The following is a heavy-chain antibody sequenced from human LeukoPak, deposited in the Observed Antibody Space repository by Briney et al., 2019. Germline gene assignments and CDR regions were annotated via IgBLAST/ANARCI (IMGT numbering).Heavy chain of an antibody. V-gene: IGHV3-23*01. D-gene: IGHD3-22*01. Sequence: GGSLRLSCAASGFTFSSYAMSWVRQAPGKGLEWVSTISGSGGSTSYADSVKGRFTISRDNSKNTLYLQMNSLRAEDTAVYYCAKGGYYDSSGGDYWGQGTLVTVSS. CDR2: ISGSGGST. CDR1: GFTFSSYA. J-gene: IGHJ4*02. CDR3: AKGGYYDSSGGDY.